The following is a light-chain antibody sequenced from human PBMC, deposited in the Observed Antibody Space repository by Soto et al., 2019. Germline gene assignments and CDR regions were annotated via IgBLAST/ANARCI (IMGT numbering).Light chain of an antibody. CDR3: SSYAGSNNLGV. J-gene: IGLJ1*01. V-gene: IGLV2-8*01. CDR1: SSDVGGYNS. CDR2: EVT. Sequence: QSELTQPPSASGAPGQSVTISCTGTSSDVGGYNSVSWYQQHPGKAPKLMIYEVTKRPSGVPDRFSGSKSGNTASLTVSGLQAEDEADYYCSSYAGSNNLGVFGTGTKVTVL.